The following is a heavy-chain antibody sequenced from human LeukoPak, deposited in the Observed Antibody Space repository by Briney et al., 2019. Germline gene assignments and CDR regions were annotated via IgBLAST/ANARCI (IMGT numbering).Heavy chain of an antibody. CDR2: ISAYNGNT. Sequence: ASVTVSCTASGYTFTSYGISWVRQAPGQGLEWMGWISAYNGNTNYAQKLQGRVTMTTDTSTSTAYMEPRSLRSDDTAVYYCARDLLGYSYGYYYGMDVWGQGTTVTVSS. J-gene: IGHJ6*02. D-gene: IGHD5-18*01. CDR3: ARDLLGYSYGYYYGMDV. V-gene: IGHV1-18*01. CDR1: GYTFTSYG.